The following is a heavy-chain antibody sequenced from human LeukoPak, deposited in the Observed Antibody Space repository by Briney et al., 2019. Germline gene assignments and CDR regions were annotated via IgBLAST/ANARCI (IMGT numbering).Heavy chain of an antibody. D-gene: IGHD2-21*01. CDR1: GGTFSSYA. CDR2: IIPILGIA. J-gene: IGHJ6*03. CDR3: ASGQYSYYYYYYMDV. Sequence: SVKVSYKASGGTFSSYAISWVRQAPGQGLEWKGRIIPILGIANYAQKFQGRVTITAEKSTSTAYMELSSLRSEDTAVYYCASGQYSYYYYYYMDVWGKGTTVTVSS. V-gene: IGHV1-69*04.